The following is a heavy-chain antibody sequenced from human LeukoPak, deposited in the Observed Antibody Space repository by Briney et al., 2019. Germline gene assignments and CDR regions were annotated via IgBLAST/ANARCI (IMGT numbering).Heavy chain of an antibody. CDR3: ARSGVSSSWYGWFDP. D-gene: IGHD6-13*01. V-gene: IGHV1-69*05. Sequence: SVKVSCKASGGTFSSYAISWVRQAPGQGLEWMGGIIPIFGTANYAQKFQGRVTITTDESTSTAYMELSSLRPEDTAVYYCARSGVSSSWYGWFDPWGQGTLVTVSS. CDR2: IIPIFGTA. CDR1: GGTFSSYA. J-gene: IGHJ5*02.